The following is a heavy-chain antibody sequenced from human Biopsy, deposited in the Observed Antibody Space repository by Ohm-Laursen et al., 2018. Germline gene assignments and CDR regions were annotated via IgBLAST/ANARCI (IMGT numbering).Heavy chain of an antibody. CDR1: DFTFSTYG. Sequence: SLRLSCAASDFTFSTYGMHWARPAPGKGLEWVAIIWYDGSNKNSEDSVKGRFTVSRDNSKNTLFLQKNKLRAEDTDVYYSARDQSGLRCINWYFDLWGRGTLVTVSS. CDR3: ARDQSGLRCINWYFDL. CDR2: IWYDGSNK. J-gene: IGHJ2*01. D-gene: IGHD4-17*01. V-gene: IGHV3-33*01.